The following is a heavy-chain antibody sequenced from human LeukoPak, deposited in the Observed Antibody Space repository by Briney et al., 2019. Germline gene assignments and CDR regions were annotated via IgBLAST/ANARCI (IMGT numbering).Heavy chain of an antibody. CDR1: GGSISSSSYY. CDR2: IYYSGST. V-gene: IGHV4-39*01. Sequence: SETLSLTRTVSGGSISSSSYYWGWIRQPPGKGLEWIGSIYYSGSTYYNPSLKSRVTISVDTSKNQFSLKLSSVTAADTAVYYCASRTRYSGSYLTFDYWGQGTLVTVSS. J-gene: IGHJ4*02. D-gene: IGHD1-26*01. CDR3: ASRTRYSGSYLTFDY.